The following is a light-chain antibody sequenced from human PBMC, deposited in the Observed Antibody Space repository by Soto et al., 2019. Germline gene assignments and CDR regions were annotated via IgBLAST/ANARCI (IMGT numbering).Light chain of an antibody. CDR2: KVS. CDR3: MQSTHWPRT. V-gene: IGKV2-30*01. J-gene: IGKJ1*01. Sequence: DVVMTQSPLSLPVTLGQPASISCRSSQSLVYSDGNTYLNWFQQRPGQSPRRLIHKVSNRDSGVPDRFSGRGSGTDFTLEISRVEAEDVGLYYCMQSTHWPRTFGQGTKVEIK. CDR1: QSLVYSDGNTY.